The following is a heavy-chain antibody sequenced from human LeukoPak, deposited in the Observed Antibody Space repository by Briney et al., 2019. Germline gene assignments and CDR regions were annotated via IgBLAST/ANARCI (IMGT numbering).Heavy chain of an antibody. J-gene: IGHJ4*02. D-gene: IGHD6-13*01. CDR1: GFTFSSYW. CDR3: ARGMGRIAAAGTFDY. V-gene: IGHV3-7*02. Sequence: PGGSLRLSCAASGFTFSSYWMSWVRQAPGKGLEWVANIKQDGSEKYYVDSVKGRFTISRDNAKNSLYLQMNSLRAEDTAVYYCARGMGRIAAAGTFDYWGQGTLVTVSS. CDR2: IKQDGSEK.